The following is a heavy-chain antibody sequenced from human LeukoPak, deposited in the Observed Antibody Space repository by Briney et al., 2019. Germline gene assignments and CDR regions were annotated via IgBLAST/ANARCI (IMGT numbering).Heavy chain of an antibody. CDR1: GGSISSYY. CDR2: IHYSGST. D-gene: IGHD6-13*01. CDR3: ARQVYSSSWSYYFDY. J-gene: IGHJ4*02. V-gene: IGHV4-59*01. Sequence: SETLSLTCAVSGGSISSYYWSWIRQPTGRGLEWIGSIHYSGSTSYNSSLKSRVTISVDTSKNQFSLKLSSVTPAYTAVYYCARQVYSSSWSYYFDYWGQGILVTVSS.